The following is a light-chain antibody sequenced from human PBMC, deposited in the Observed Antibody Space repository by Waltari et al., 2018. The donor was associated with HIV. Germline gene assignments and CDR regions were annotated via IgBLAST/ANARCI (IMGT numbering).Light chain of an antibody. CDR3: MQGTHWPPWT. CDR1: RSLVSSDGNTF. Sequence: DVVMTQYPLSLAVTLGQPASMSARPSRSLVSSDGNTFLSWFQQRPGQSPRRPIYKVSDRDSGVPDRFSGSGSGTDFTLRISRVEAEDVGIYYCMQGTHWPPWTFGQGTKVEIK. V-gene: IGKV2-30*01. J-gene: IGKJ1*01. CDR2: KVS.